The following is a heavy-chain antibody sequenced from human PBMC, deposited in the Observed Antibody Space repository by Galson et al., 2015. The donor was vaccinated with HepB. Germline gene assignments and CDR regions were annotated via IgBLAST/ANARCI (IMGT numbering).Heavy chain of an antibody. V-gene: IGHV3-21*01. Sequence: SLRLSCAASGFTFSSYSMNWVRQAPGKGLEWVSSISSSSSYIYYADSVKGRFTISRDNAKNSLYLQMNSLRAEDTAVYYCARNRWLQSANDAFDIWGQGTMVTVSS. J-gene: IGHJ3*02. CDR3: ARNRWLQSANDAFDI. CDR2: ISSSSSYI. CDR1: GFTFSSYS. D-gene: IGHD5-24*01.